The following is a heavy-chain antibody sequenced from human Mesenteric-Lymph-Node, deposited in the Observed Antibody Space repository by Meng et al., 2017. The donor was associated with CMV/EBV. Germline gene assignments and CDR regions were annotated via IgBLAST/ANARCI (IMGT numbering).Heavy chain of an antibody. CDR1: GFTFDDYT. V-gene: IGHV3-20*04. J-gene: IGHJ6*02. Sequence: GESLKISCAASGFTFDDYTMHWVRQAPGKGLEWVSGINWNGGSTGYADSVKGRFTISRDNAKNSLYLQMNSLRAEDTALYYCARDQRTSMDVWGQGTTVTVSS. CDR3: ARDQRTSMDV. CDR2: INWNGGST.